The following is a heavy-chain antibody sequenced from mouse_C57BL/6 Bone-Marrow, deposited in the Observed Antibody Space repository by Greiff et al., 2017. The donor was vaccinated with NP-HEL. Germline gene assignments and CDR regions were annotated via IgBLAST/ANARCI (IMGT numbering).Heavy chain of an antibody. CDR2: ISDGGSYT. J-gene: IGHJ4*01. CDR3: ARDRGDGYYAMDY. CDR1: GFTFSSYA. V-gene: IGHV5-4*01. Sequence: EVMLVESGGGLVKPGGSLKLSCAASGFTFSSYAMSWVRQTPEKRLEWVATISDGGSYTYYPDNVKGRFTISRDNAKNNLYLQMSHLKSEDTAMYYCARDRGDGYYAMDYWGQGTSVTVSS. D-gene: IGHD2-3*01.